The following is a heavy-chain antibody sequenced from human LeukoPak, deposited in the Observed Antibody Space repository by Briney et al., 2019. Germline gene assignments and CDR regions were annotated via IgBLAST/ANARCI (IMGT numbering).Heavy chain of an antibody. Sequence: GGSLRLSCEASGFTFSSYWMHWVRQAPGKGLVWVSRINSDGSSTSYADSVKGRFTISRDNTKNTLYLQMNSLRAEDKAVYYCARFRLGAFDIWGQGTMVTVSS. CDR2: INSDGSST. CDR3: ARFRLGAFDI. CDR1: GFTFSSYW. J-gene: IGHJ3*02. D-gene: IGHD3-10*01. V-gene: IGHV3-74*01.